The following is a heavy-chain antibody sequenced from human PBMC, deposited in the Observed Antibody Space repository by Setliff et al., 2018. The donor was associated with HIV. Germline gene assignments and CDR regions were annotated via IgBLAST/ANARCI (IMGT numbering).Heavy chain of an antibody. V-gene: IGHV4-38-2*01. CDR3: ATTTSGVAGSYPAHAFNI. Sequence: SETLSLTCAVSGYSISSGYYWGWIRQPPGRGLEWIGNIYHSGGTHYNPSLRSRVTISVDTSKNHFSLKLSSVTAADTAIYYCATTTSGVAGSYPAHAFNIWGQGTMVTVSS. CDR1: GYSISSGYY. D-gene: IGHD3-10*01. J-gene: IGHJ3*02. CDR2: IYHSGGT.